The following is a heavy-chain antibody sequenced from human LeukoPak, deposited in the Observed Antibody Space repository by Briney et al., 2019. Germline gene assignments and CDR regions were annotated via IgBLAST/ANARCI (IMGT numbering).Heavy chain of an antibody. V-gene: IGHV1-24*01. Sequence: GASVKVSCKVSGSTLTEFSIHWVRQAPGKGLEWMGGFVPEDDETIYAQSFQGRVTMTEDTSTDTAYMELSSLRSEDTAMYYCATIAPGDLFDSWGQGTLDTVSS. CDR1: GSTLTEFS. CDR3: ATIAPGDLFDS. J-gene: IGHJ4*02. CDR2: FVPEDDET. D-gene: IGHD7-27*01.